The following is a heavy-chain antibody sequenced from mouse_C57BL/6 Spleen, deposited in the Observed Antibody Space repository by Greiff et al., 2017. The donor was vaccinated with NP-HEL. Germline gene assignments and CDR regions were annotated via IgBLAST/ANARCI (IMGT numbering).Heavy chain of an antibody. CDR1: GFTFSSYA. D-gene: IGHD2-1*01. Sequence: EVKVVESGEGLVKPGGSLKLSCAASGFTFSSYAMSWVRQTPEKRLEWVAYISSGGDYIYYADTVKGRFTISRDNARNTLYLQMSSLKSEDTAMYYCTRDGNSNWYFDVWGTGTTVTVSS. CDR3: TRDGNSNWYFDV. CDR2: ISSGGDYI. V-gene: IGHV5-9-1*02. J-gene: IGHJ1*03.